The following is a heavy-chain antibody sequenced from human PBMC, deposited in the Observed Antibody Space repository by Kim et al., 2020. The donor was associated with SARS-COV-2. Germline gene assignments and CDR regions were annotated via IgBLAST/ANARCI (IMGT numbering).Heavy chain of an antibody. J-gene: IGHJ4*02. CDR3: AKPAQMTYTRCFDF. V-gene: IGHV3-23*01. D-gene: IGHD2-2*02. CDR1: GFTFSSYS. CDR2: ISLDSVYI. Sequence: GGSLRLSCAASGFTFSSYSLNWVRQAPGRGPEWVSSISLDSVYIYYADSVKGRFTISRDNSKNTVYLQMNSLRAEDTAVYYCAKPAQMTYTRCFDFWGQG.